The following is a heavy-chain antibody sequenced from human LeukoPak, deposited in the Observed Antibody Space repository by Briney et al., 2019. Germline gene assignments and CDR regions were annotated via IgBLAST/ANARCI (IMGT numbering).Heavy chain of an antibody. CDR2: ISYDGNNK. D-gene: IGHD6-13*01. CDR1: GFTYSNYN. J-gene: IGHJ4*02. Sequence: PGGSLRLSCAASGFTYSNYNMHWVRQAPGEGLEWVALISYDGNNKYYLDSVKGRFTISRDNAKNSLYLQMNSLRDEDTAVYYCARSSSFDYWGQGTLVTVSS. V-gene: IGHV3-30*03. CDR3: ARSSSFDY.